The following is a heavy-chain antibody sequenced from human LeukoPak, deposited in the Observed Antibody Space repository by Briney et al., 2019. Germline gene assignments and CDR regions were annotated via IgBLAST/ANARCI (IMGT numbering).Heavy chain of an antibody. D-gene: IGHD3-10*01. J-gene: IGHJ4*02. CDR1: GYTFTGYY. V-gene: IGHV1-2*02. CDR2: INPNSGGT. Sequence: ASVKASCKASGYTFTGYYMHWVRQAPGQGLEWMGWINPNSGGTNYAQKFQGRVTMTRDTSISTAYMELSRLRSDDTAVYYCARVLVTMVRGVIGPLSYWGQGTLVTVSS. CDR3: ARVLVTMVRGVIGPLSY.